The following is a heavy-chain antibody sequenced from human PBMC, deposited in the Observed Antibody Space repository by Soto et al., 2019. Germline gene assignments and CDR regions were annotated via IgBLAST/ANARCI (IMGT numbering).Heavy chain of an antibody. CDR2: IPNNGSP. J-gene: IGHJ4*02. CDR1: GGSVRTGSYH. D-gene: IGHD7-27*01. V-gene: IGHV4-61*01. CDR3: ARIGWGGDS. Sequence: PSETLSLTCSVSGGSVRTGSYHWSWIRQPPGKGLEWIGFIPNNGSPDYNPSLKSRVVVSIDRSKNQFSLKVNSVTAADTAVYLCARIGWGGDSWGQGNLVTVSS.